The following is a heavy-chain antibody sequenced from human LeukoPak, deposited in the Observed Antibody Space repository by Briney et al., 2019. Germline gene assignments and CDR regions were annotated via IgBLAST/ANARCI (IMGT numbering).Heavy chain of an antibody. V-gene: IGHV3-21*01. D-gene: IGHD5-24*01. Sequence: GGSLRLSCAASGFTFSSYTMNWVRQAPGKGLEWVSIISSGNSYIHYADSVKGRFTISRDNSKNTLYLQMNSLRAEDTAVYYCARDSRKDGYNSGPYYYYYMDVWGKGTTVTISS. CDR3: ARDSRKDGYNSGPYYYYYMDV. J-gene: IGHJ6*03. CDR1: GFTFSSYT. CDR2: ISSGNSYI.